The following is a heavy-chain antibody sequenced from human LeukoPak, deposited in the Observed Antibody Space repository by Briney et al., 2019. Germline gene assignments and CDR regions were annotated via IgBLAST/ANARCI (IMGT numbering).Heavy chain of an antibody. J-gene: IGHJ4*02. V-gene: IGHV3-74*01. Sequence: GGSLRLSCAVSGFTFSSYAMSWVRQAPGKGLVWVSRIDGDGSNTDYADSVKGRFTVSRDNAKKTLYLQMNSLRAEDTAVYYCARAAISAAGVSHWGQGTLVTVSS. D-gene: IGHD6-13*01. CDR3: ARAAISAAGVSH. CDR2: IDGDGSNT. CDR1: GFTFSSYA.